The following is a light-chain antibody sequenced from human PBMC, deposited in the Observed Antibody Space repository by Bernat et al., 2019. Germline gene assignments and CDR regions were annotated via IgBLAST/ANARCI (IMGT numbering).Light chain of an antibody. J-gene: IGKJ3*01. CDR1: QSISTY. Sequence: EIVLTQTPATLSLSPGERATLSCRASQSISTYLAWYQQKPGQAPSLLIYDASRRATGIPARFSGSGSGTDFTLTISSLEPEDFAVYYCQQRSNWPRFFTFGPGTKVEI. V-gene: IGKV3-11*01. CDR3: QQRSNWPRFFT. CDR2: DAS.